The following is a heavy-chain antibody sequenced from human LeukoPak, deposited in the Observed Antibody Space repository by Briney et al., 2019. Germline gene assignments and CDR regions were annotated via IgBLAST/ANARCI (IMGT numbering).Heavy chain of an antibody. CDR1: GYRFTSYW. CDR3: ARLTYYYDSSGYYPSGVDY. CDR2: IYPGDSDT. V-gene: IGHV5-51*01. J-gene: IGHJ4*02. Sequence: GESLKISCKGSGYRFTSYWIGWVRQMPGKGLEWMGIIYPGDSDTRYSPSFQGQVTISADKSISTAYLQWSSLKASDTAMYYCARLTYYYDSSGYYPSGVDYWGQGTLVTVSS. D-gene: IGHD3-22*01.